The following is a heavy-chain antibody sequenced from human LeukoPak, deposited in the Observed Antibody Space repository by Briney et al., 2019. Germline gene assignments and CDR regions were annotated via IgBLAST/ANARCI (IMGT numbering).Heavy chain of an antibody. D-gene: IGHD6-13*01. Sequence: GGSLRLSCAVSGFTFSSYNMNWVRQAPGKGLEWVSYISSSSSTIYYADSVKGRFTISRDNAKNSLYLQMNSLRADDTAVYCCARDDRSSWYYFDYWGQGTLVTVSS. CDR2: ISSSSSTI. CDR3: ARDDRSSWYYFDY. V-gene: IGHV3-48*01. CDR1: GFTFSSYN. J-gene: IGHJ4*02.